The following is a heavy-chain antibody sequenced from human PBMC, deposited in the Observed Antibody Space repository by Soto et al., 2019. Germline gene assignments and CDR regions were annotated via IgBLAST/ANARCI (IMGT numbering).Heavy chain of an antibody. J-gene: IGHJ3*02. CDR2: ISGSGGST. CDR3: AKGNSWSPALVLDI. CDR1: GFTFSSYA. Sequence: EVQLLEFGGGLVQPGGSLRLSCAASGFTFSSYAMNWVRQAPGKGLEWVSAISGSGGSTYYADSVKGRFTISRDSSKNTLYLQMNSLRAEDTAVYYCAKGNSWSPALVLDIWGQGTMVTVSS. V-gene: IGHV3-23*01. D-gene: IGHD1-7*01.